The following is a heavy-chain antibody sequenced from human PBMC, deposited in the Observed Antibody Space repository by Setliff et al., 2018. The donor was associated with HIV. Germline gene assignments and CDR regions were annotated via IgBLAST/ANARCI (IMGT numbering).Heavy chain of an antibody. D-gene: IGHD3-22*01. V-gene: IGHV4-4*08. CDR2: IYRSGST. J-gene: IGHJ4*02. CDR1: GDSITSYY. Sequence: PSETLSLTCTVSGDSITSYYWTWIRQPPGKGLEWIGHIYRSGSTNYNPSLKSRLTISLDKSKNQFSLKLSSVTAADTAVYYCARAGYYDSAGYFDYWGQGTLVTVSS. CDR3: ARAGYYDSAGYFDY.